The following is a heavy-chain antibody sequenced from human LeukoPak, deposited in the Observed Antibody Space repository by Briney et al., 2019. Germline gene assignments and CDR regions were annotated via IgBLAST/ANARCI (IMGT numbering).Heavy chain of an antibody. V-gene: IGHV3-7*01. CDR2: IKQDGSAK. Sequence: GGSLRLSCAASGFTFSDYWMSWVRQAPGKGLEWVANIKQDGSAKYYVDSVKGRFTISRDNATNSLYLQMNSLRAEDTAVYYCARGGRRWFDPWGQGTLVTVAS. CDR1: GFTFSDYW. CDR3: ARGGRRWFDP. J-gene: IGHJ5*02.